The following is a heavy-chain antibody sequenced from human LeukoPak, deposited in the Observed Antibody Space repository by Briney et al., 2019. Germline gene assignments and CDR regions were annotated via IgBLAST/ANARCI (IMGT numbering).Heavy chain of an antibody. D-gene: IGHD5-24*01. J-gene: IGHJ4*02. Sequence: GGSLRLSCAASGFTFSDYYMSWIRQAPGKGLEWVSYISSGSTIYYADSVKGRFTISRDNAKNSLYLQMNSLRAEDTAVYYCARGVATTPFDYWGQGTLVTVSS. CDR1: GFTFSDYY. CDR2: ISSGSTI. CDR3: ARGVATTPFDY. V-gene: IGHV3-11*01.